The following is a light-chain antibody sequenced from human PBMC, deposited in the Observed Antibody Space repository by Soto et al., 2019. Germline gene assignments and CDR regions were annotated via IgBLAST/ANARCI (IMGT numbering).Light chain of an antibody. J-gene: IGKJ1*01. Sequence: EIVMTQSPATLSVPPGERATLSCRASQSVSTNFAWYQQRPGQAPRIIFYGASIRAAAVPARFTASGSGTEFTLTISSLKSEDFAVYYCQQYNTWPRTFGQGTKVDIK. V-gene: IGKV3-15*01. CDR2: GAS. CDR3: QQYNTWPRT. CDR1: QSVSTN.